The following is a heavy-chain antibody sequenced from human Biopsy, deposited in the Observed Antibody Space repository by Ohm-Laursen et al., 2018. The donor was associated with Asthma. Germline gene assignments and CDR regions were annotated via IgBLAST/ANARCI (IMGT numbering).Heavy chain of an antibody. J-gene: IGHJ4*02. V-gene: IGHV3-30*18. CDR1: GFTFSNYG. CDR3: PKDVFPGWELRRGPDY. Sequence: SQRLSCTASGFTFSNYGMHWVRQAPGKGLEWVAVISFDGSNKDYADSVKGRFTISRDNSKNTLHLEMNSLRVEDTAVYYCPKDVFPGWELRRGPDYWGQGTLVTVSS. CDR2: ISFDGSNK. D-gene: IGHD1-26*01.